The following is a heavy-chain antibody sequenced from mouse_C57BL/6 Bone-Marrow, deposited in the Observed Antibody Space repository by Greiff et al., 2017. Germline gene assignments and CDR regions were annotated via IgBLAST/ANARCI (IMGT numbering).Heavy chain of an antibody. D-gene: IGHD2-4*01. V-gene: IGHV1-81*01. CDR1: GYTFTSYG. CDR2: IYPRSGTT. J-gene: IGHJ2*01. Sequence: VQLQQSGAELARPGASVKLSCKASGYTFTSYGISWVKQRTGQGLEWIGEIYPRSGTTYYNEQFKGKATLTAEKSSSTAFMELRSLTSEASAVYFCARGRNYDYDYWGQGTTLTVSS. CDR3: ARGRNYDYDY.